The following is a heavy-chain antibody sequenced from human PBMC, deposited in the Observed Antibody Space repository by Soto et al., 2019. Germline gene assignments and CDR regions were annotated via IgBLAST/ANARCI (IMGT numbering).Heavy chain of an antibody. CDR1: GFSFSTYG. V-gene: IGHV3-30*18. J-gene: IGHJ4*02. CDR2: TSYDGSNK. CDR3: IKDELGLCSSASCYGFDY. D-gene: IGHD2-2*01. Sequence: QVQLVESGGGVVQPGRSLRLSCAASGFSFSTYGMHWVRQAPGKGLEWVAVTSYDGSNKNYADSVKGRFTISSDNSKNTLFLRMNHLRAVDTALYYCIKDELGLCSSASCYGFDYWGQGTLVTVSS.